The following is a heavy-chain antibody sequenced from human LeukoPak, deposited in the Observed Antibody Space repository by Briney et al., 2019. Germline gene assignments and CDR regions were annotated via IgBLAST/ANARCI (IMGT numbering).Heavy chain of an antibody. J-gene: IGHJ3*02. CDR1: GFTLSSYS. Sequence: GGSLRLSCAASGFTLSSYSMNWVRQAPGKGLEWVSSISSSSIYIYYADSVKGRFTISRDNAKNSLYLQMNSLRPEDTAVYYCARDRGVKWGWGDAFDIWGQGTMVTVSS. V-gene: IGHV3-21*01. CDR3: ARDRGVKWGWGDAFDI. D-gene: IGHD1-26*01. CDR2: ISSSSIYI.